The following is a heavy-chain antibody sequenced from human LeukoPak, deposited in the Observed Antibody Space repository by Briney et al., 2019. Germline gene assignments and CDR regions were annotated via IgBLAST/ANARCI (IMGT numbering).Heavy chain of an antibody. J-gene: IGHJ4*02. D-gene: IGHD3-22*01. Sequence: GASVKVSCKASGYTFTSYGISWVRQAPGQGLEWMGWISAYNGNTNYAQKLQGRVTMTTDTSTSTAYTELRSLRSDDTAVYYCARANYDSSGYYYYFDYWGQGTLVTVSS. V-gene: IGHV1-18*01. CDR2: ISAYNGNT. CDR1: GYTFTSYG. CDR3: ARANYDSSGYYYYFDY.